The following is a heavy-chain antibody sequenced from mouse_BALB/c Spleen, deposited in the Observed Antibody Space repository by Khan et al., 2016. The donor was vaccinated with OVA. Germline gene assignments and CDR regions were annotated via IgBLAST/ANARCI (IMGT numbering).Heavy chain of an antibody. J-gene: IGHJ3*01. CDR3: ACELRGFAY. D-gene: IGHD1-1*01. Sequence: EVQLVESGPSLVKPSQTLSLTCSVTGDSITSGYWNWIRKFPGNKLEYMGYISYSGNTYYNPSLKSRISITRYTSKNKYYLQLNSVTPEDTATYXCACELRGFAYWGQGTLVTVSA. V-gene: IGHV3-8*02. CDR2: ISYSGNT. CDR1: GDSITSGY.